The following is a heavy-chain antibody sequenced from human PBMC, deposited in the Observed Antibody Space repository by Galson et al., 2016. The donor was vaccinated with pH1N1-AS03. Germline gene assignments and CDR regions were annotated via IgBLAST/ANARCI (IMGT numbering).Heavy chain of an antibody. CDR3: AKADCSSSSRYRCNY. CDR2: ISGSGDST. D-gene: IGHD2-2*01. Sequence: SLRLSCAASGFTFSNYAMNWVRQAPGKGLEWVSIISGSGDSTKYADSVKGRLTISRDNSKNTLYLQMNSLRAEDTAVYYCAKADCSSSSRYRCNYWGQGTLVTVSS. V-gene: IGHV3-23*01. CDR1: GFTFSNYA. J-gene: IGHJ4*02.